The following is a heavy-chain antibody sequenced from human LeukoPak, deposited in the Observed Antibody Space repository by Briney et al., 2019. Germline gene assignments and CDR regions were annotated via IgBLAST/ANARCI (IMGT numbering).Heavy chain of an antibody. CDR3: ARDWRNKYSNSWSRGEWYFDL. J-gene: IGHJ2*01. D-gene: IGHD6-13*01. V-gene: IGHV3-21*01. Sequence: KTGGSLRLSCAASGFTFSSYSMNWVRQAPGKGLEWVSSISSSSSYIYYADSVKGRFTISRDNAKNSLYLQMNSLTAEDTAVYYCARDWRNKYSNSWSRGEWYFDLWGRGTLVTVSS. CDR2: ISSSSSYI. CDR1: GFTFSSYS.